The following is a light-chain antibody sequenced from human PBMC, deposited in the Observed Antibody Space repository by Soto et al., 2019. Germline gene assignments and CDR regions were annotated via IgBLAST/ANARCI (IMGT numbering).Light chain of an antibody. J-gene: IGKJ1*01. Sequence: EIVLTQSPGTLSSSPGERATLSCRASQSVSSSYLAWYQQKPGQAPRLLIYGASSRATGIPDRFSGSGSGTDFTLTISRLEPEDFAVYFCQQYGGSVTFGQGTKVEIK. CDR1: QSVSSSY. CDR3: QQYGGSVT. V-gene: IGKV3-20*01. CDR2: GAS.